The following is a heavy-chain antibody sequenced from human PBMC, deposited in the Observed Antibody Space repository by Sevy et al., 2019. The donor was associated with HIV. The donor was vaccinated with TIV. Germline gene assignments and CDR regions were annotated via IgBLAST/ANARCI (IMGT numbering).Heavy chain of an antibody. CDR2: ISDSGSYT. Sequence: GGSLRLSCTASGITLNTYAMKWVRQAPGKGLEWVSGISDSGSYTYYADSVKGRFTISRDNTKNTVSLQMNSLRAEDTAVYYCAKDRYCSGGNCPLDYWGQGTLVTVSS. J-gene: IGHJ4*02. D-gene: IGHD2-15*01. CDR3: AKDRYCSGGNCPLDY. V-gene: IGHV3-23*01. CDR1: GITLNTYA.